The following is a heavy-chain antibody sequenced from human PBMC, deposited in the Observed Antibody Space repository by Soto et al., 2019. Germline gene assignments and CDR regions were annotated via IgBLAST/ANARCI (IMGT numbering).Heavy chain of an antibody. CDR3: ARGRSHQVAFDI. D-gene: IGHD2-15*01. CDR1: GGTFSSYA. CDR2: IIPIFGTA. J-gene: IGHJ3*02. V-gene: IGHV1-69*13. Sequence: SVKVSCKASGGTFSSYAIIWVRQAPGQGLEWMGGIIPIFGTANYAQKFQGRVTITADESTSTAYMELSSLRSEDTAVYYCARGRSHQVAFDIWGQGTMVTVSS.